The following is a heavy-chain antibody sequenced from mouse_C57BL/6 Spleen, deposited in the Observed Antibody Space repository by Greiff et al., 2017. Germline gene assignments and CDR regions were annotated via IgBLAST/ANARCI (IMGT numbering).Heavy chain of an antibody. CDR1: GYTFTDYE. CDR2: IDPETGGT. D-gene: IGHD1-1*01. CDR3: TRSGSYAMDY. V-gene: IGHV1-15*01. J-gene: IGHJ4*01. Sequence: SGAELVRPGASVTLSCKASGYTFTDYEMHWVKQTPVHGLEWIGAIDPETGGTAYNQKFKGKAILTADKSSSTAYMELRSLTSEDSAVYYCTRSGSYAMDYWGQGTSVTVSS.